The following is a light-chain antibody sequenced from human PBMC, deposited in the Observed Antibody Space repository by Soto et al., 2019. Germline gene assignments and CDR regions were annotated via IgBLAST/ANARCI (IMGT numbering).Light chain of an antibody. V-gene: IGKV3-15*01. Sequence: EIVMTQSPATLSVSPGERATVSCRASQSVGSNLAWYQQKPGQAPRLLIYGASTRDTGIPASFTGSGSGTEFTLNFSCLQSEDFAFYYCQLYNNWPPYTLGQGTNLVIK. CDR3: QLYNNWPPYT. CDR1: QSVGSN. J-gene: IGKJ2*01. CDR2: GAS.